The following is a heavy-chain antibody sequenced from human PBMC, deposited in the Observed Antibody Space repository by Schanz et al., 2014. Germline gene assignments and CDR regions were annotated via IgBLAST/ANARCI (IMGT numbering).Heavy chain of an antibody. CDR3: TKGRTFGR. J-gene: IGHJ4*02. D-gene: IGHD3-16*01. CDR1: GYTFTSYD. V-gene: IGHV1-8*01. Sequence: QVQLVQSGAEVKKPGASVKVSCKASGYTFTSYDINWVRQATGQGLEWMGWMNSKTGNTGYAQRFQGRVTITRNTSITTAYLELSSLRSGDTAVYYCTKGRTFGRWGQGTLVTVSS. CDR2: MNSKTGNT.